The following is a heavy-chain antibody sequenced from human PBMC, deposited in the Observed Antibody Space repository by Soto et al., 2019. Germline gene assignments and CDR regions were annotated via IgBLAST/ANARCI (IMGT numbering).Heavy chain of an antibody. Sequence: QGQLVQSGVEVKKPGASVKVSCSASGNTFTNFGVTWVRQAPGQVLEWMGWISPYTDDPSYAQKFQGRVTMTIDTSASTAYLDLRSLTSDDPAVYYCARVIPGADAWFHPWGQGTLVTVSS. CDR1: GNTFTNFG. V-gene: IGHV1-18*01. D-gene: IGHD2-2*01. J-gene: IGHJ5*02. CDR3: ARVIPGADAWFHP. CDR2: ISPYTDDP.